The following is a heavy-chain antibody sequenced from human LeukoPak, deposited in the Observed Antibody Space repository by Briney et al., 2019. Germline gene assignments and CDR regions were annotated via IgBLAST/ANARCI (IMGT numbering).Heavy chain of an antibody. CDR3: AKDRAVAGMGYFDY. CDR2: IRYDGSNK. Sequence: PGGSLRLSCAASGFTFSTFAMIWVRQAPGKGLEWVAFIRYDGSNKYYADSVKGRFTISRDNSKNTLYLQMNSLRAEDTAVYYCAKDRAVAGMGYFDYWGQGTLVTVSS. D-gene: IGHD6-19*01. V-gene: IGHV3-30*02. CDR1: GFTFSTFA. J-gene: IGHJ4*02.